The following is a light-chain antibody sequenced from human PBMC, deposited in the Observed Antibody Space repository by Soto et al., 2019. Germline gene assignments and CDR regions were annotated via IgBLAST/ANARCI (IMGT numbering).Light chain of an antibody. J-gene: IGKJ1*01. Sequence: DIQMTQSPSSVSASVGDRVTITCRASQSINTWLAWYQQKPGKAPELLIFAASSLQSGVPSRFSGSGSGTEFTLTISSLQPDDFATYYCQQYNSYSGAFGQGTKVDIK. CDR1: QSINTW. V-gene: IGKV1-5*01. CDR3: QQYNSYSGA. CDR2: AAS.